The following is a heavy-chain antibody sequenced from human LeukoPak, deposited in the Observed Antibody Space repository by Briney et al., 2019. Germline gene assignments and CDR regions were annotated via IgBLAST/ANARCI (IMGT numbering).Heavy chain of an antibody. CDR2: ISSDGSNT. D-gene: IGHD5-18*01. CDR3: AKSSGSYGRENAFDI. V-gene: IGHV3-30*18. J-gene: IGHJ3*02. CDR1: GFIFSNYG. Sequence: GRSLRLSCAASGFIFSNYGMHWVRQAPAKGLEGVAVISSDGSNTYYADSVRGRFTISRDTSKNTLYLQMNSLRAEDTAVYYCAKSSGSYGRENAFDIWGQGTMVTVSS.